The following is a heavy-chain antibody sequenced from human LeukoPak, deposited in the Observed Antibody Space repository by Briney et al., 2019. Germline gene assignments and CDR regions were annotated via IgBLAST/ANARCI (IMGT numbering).Heavy chain of an antibody. V-gene: IGHV4-59*08. CDR3: ARTYYDFWSGYYTSWFDP. D-gene: IGHD3-3*01. CDR2: IYYSGST. CDR1: GGSISSYY. Sequence: SETLSLTCTVSGGSISSYYWSWLRQPPGKGLEWIGYIYYSGSTNYNPSLKSRVTISVDTSKNQFPLKLSSVTAADTAVYYCARTYYDFWSGYYTSWFDPWGQGTLVTVSS. J-gene: IGHJ5*02.